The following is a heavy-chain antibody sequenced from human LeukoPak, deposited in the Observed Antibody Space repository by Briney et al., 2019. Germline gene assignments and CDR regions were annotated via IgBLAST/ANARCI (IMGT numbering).Heavy chain of an antibody. V-gene: IGHV4-34*01. CDR3: ARGEGGITIFGVGIYGMDV. CDR2: INHSGGT. Sequence: SETLSLTCAVYGGSFSGYYWSWIRQPPGKGLEWIGEINHSGGTNYNPSLESRVTISVDTSKNQFSLKLSSVTAADTAVYYCARGEGGITIFGVGIYGMDVWGQGTTVTVSS. J-gene: IGHJ6*02. D-gene: IGHD3-3*01. CDR1: GGSFSGYY.